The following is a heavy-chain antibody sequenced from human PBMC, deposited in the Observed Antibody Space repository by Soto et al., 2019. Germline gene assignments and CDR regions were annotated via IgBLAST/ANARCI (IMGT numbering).Heavy chain of an antibody. V-gene: IGHV3-23*01. D-gene: IGHD2-15*01. CDR2: ISGSGGST. J-gene: IGHJ4*02. CDR3: AKEIVVVVDATGYFDY. Sequence: GSLRIACASYVFTFSSYAINWAPQSPGKGLEWVSAISGSGGSTYYAGSVKGRFTISRDNSKKTLYLQINSLRAEDTSVYYCAKEIVVVVDATGYFDYWGQGTMVTVSS. CDR1: VFTFSSYA.